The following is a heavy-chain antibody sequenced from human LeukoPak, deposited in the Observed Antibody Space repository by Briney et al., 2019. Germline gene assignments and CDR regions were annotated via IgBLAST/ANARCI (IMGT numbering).Heavy chain of an antibody. CDR1: GYTLTRYY. CDR2: NNPNSGDT. CDR3: ARGSAPGYTYGLAGIDY. V-gene: IGHV1-2*02. J-gene: IGHJ4*02. D-gene: IGHD5-18*01. Sequence: GASVKVSRKAWGYTLTRYYTNWVRDATGQGREGMGWNNPNSGDTNYAKKFQGRVAMTRDTSISTAYMELSRLRSDDTAVYYCARGSAPGYTYGLAGIDYWGQGTLVTVSS.